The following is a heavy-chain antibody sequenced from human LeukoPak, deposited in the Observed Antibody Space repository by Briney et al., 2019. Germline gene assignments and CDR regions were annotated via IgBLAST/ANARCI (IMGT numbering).Heavy chain of an antibody. D-gene: IGHD1-26*01. CDR3: TREEGGSPDY. Sequence: GGPLRLSCTASGFTFGDYAMSWVRQATGKGLEWVGFIRSKAYGVTTEYAASVKGRFTISRDDSKSIAYLQMNSLKTEDTAVYYCTREEGGSPDYWGQGTLVTVSS. J-gene: IGHJ4*02. CDR1: GFTFGDYA. CDR2: IRSKAYGVTT. V-gene: IGHV3-49*04.